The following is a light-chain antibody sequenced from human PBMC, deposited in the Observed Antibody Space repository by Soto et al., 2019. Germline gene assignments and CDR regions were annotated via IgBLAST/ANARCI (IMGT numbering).Light chain of an antibody. CDR3: MQGTHWPPYT. V-gene: IGKV2-30*01. CDR1: QSLAYIDGNTY. Sequence: DVVMTQSPLSLPVTLGQPASISCRSSQSLAYIDGNTYLNWFHQRPGQSPRRLIYQVSNRDSGVPDRFSGSGSGTDFTLKISRVEAADVGVYYCMQGTHWPPYTFGQGTKLEIK. CDR2: QVS. J-gene: IGKJ2*01.